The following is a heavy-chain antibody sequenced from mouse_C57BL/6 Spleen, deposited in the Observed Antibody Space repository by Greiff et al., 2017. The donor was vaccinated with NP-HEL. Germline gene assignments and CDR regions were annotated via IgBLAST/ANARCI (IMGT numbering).Heavy chain of an antibody. V-gene: IGHV1-82*01. Sequence: QVQLQQSGPELVKPGASVKISCKASGYAFSSSWMNWVKQRPGKGLEWIGRIYPGDGDTNYNGKFKGKATLTADKSSSTAYMQLSSLTSEDSAVYFCAREHYDYDPSFAYWGQGTLVTVSA. CDR3: AREHYDYDPSFAY. D-gene: IGHD2-4*01. J-gene: IGHJ3*01. CDR1: GYAFSSSW. CDR2: IYPGDGDT.